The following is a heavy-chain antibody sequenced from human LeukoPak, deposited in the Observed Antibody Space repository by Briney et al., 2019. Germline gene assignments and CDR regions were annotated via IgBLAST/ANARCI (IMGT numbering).Heavy chain of an antibody. D-gene: IGHD6-19*01. Sequence: GGSLRLSCAASGFTFSSHPMSWVRQAPGKGLEWVSSVGTAGTGTYHADSVKGRFTISRDNSKNTIYLQMSSLRAEDTAIYYCARRDTSGWYSLDYWGQGTLVTVSS. J-gene: IGHJ4*02. V-gene: IGHV3-23*01. CDR1: GFTFSSHP. CDR2: VGTAGTGT. CDR3: ARRDTSGWYSLDY.